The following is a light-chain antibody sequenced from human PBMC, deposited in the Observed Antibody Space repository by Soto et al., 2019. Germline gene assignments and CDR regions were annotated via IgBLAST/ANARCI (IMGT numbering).Light chain of an antibody. CDR1: SSDVGSHNL. Sequence: QSVLTQPASVSGSPGQSITISCTGTSSDVGSHNLVSWYQQHPDRAPKLMIYEGSKRPSGVSNRFSGPKSGNTASLTISGLQAEDEADYFCCSYAGSSTYIFGSGTKLTVL. CDR2: EGS. J-gene: IGLJ1*01. V-gene: IGLV2-23*01. CDR3: CSYAGSSTYI.